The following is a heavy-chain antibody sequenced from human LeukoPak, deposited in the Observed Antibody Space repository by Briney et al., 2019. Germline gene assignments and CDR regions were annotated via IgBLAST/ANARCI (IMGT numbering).Heavy chain of an antibody. Sequence: AGGSLRLSCAASGFTFSNYAMSWVRQAPGKGLEWVSGINVSGGSTFYADSVRGRFTISRDNSKNTLYLQMNSLRAEDTAVYYCARDGGATMVRGVATYDSWGREPWSPSPQ. CDR1: GFTFSNYA. CDR2: INVSGGST. D-gene: IGHD3-10*01. V-gene: IGHV3-23*01. CDR3: ARDGGATMVRGVATYDS. J-gene: IGHJ4*02.